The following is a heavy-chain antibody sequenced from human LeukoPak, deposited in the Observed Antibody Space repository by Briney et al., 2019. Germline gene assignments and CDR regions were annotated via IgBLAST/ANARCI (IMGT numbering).Heavy chain of an antibody. CDR1: GGSFSGYY. J-gene: IGHJ4*02. V-gene: IGHV4-34*01. Sequence: SETLSLTCGVYGGSFSGYYWTWIRQPPGKGLEWIGEIDHSGITNYNPSLKSRVTISIDTSKSQFSLKLNSVTAADTAVYYCSRGLSDVYWGQGTLVTVSS. CDR2: IDHSGIT. CDR3: SRGLSDVY.